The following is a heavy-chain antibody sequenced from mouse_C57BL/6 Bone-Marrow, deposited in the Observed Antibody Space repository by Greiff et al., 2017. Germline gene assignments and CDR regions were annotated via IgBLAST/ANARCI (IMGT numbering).Heavy chain of an antibody. J-gene: IGHJ3*01. V-gene: IGHV5-12*01. CDR3: ARHDDYDPY. D-gene: IGHD2-4*01. CDR2: ISNAGGST. Sequence: EVMLVESGGGLVQPGGSLKLSCAASGFTFSDYYMYWVRQTPEKGLEWVAYISNAGGSTYYPDTVKGRFTISRDNAKNPLYLQMSRLKSEDTAVYYGARHDDYDPYWGQGTLVTVSA. CDR1: GFTFSDYY.